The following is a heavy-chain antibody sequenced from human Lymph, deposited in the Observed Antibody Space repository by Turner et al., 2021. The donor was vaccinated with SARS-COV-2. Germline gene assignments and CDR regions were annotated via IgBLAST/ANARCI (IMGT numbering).Heavy chain of an antibody. CDR2: IHYRGST. CDR3: ARETVNNWVDT. Sequence: QVQLPESGSRLFKPLETLSLPCPVSGCSMNSNYWCWIRQPPGQRLEWIWYIHYRGSTNYNPSLKSRVTISVDTSKNQFSLKLTSVTAADTAIYYCARETVNNWVDTWGQGILVTVSS. CDR1: GCSMNSNY. J-gene: IGHJ5*02. V-gene: IGHV4-59*01. D-gene: IGHD2-21*02.